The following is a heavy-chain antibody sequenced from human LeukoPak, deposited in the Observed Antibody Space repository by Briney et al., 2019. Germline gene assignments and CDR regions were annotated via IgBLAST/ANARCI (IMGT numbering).Heavy chain of an antibody. D-gene: IGHD3-10*01. CDR3: AREVSKDYYGSGDYYYMDV. J-gene: IGHJ6*03. CDR2: IYYSGST. CDR1: GGSISSSSYY. V-gene: IGHV4-39*07. Sequence: PSETLTLTCTVSGGSISSSSYYWGWIRQPPGKGLEWIGSIYYSGSTYYNPSLKSRVTISVDTSKNQFSLKLSSVTAADTAVYYCAREVSKDYYGSGDYYYMDVWGKGTTVTDSS.